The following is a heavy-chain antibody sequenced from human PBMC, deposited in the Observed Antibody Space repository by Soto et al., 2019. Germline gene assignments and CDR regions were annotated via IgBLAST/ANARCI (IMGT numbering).Heavy chain of an antibody. CDR2: IKQDGSEK. D-gene: IGHD3-9*01. CDR3: ARVWEDDILTGYYYYMDV. Sequence: GGSLRLSCAASGFTFSSYWMSWVRQAPGKGLEWVANIKQDGSEKYYVDSVKGRFTISRDNAKNSLYLQMNSLGAEETAVYYCARVWEDDILTGYYYYMDVWGKGTTVTVSS. V-gene: IGHV3-7*01. CDR1: GFTFSSYW. J-gene: IGHJ6*03.